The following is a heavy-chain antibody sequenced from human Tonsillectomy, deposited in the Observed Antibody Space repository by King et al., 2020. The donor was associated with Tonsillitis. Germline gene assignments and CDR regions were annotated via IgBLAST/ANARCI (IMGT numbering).Heavy chain of an antibody. Sequence: VQLVQSGAEVKKPGESLKISCKGSGYSFTNYWIGWVRQMPGKGLEWMGIIYPGDSDTRYSPSIQGQVTISADKSITTAYLQWSSLKASDTAMYYCAKFGYDSGSLGYGMDVWGQGTTVIVSS. D-gene: IGHD5-12*01. J-gene: IGHJ6*02. V-gene: IGHV5-51*01. CDR3: AKFGYDSGSLGYGMDV. CDR2: IYPGDSDT. CDR1: GYSFTNYW.